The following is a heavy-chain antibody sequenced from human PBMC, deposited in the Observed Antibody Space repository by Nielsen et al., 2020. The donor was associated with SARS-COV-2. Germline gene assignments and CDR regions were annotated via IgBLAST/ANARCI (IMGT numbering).Heavy chain of an antibody. CDR3: ARLQWLAQGTEALFDY. Sequence: ASVKVSCKASGYTFTSYGISWVRQAPGQGLEWMGWISAYNGNTNYAQKLQGRVTMTTDTSTSTAYMELRSLRSDDTAVYYCARLQWLAQGTEALFDYWGQGTLVTVSS. V-gene: IGHV1-18*01. CDR1: GYTFTSYG. D-gene: IGHD6-19*01. CDR2: ISAYNGNT. J-gene: IGHJ4*02.